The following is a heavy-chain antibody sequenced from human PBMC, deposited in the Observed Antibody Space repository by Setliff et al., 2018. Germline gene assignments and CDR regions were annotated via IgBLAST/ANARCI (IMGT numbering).Heavy chain of an antibody. V-gene: IGHV4-61*09. CDR2: IYTSWST. CDR3: ARMTGFAYMDV. J-gene: IGHJ6*03. CDR1: DDSISSRHYY. Sequence: PSETLSLTCTVSDDSISSRHYYWSWIRQPAGKGLEWLGQIYTSWSTNYNPSLKGRATLSIDASKKQFSLRLASMTAADTAVYYCARMTGFAYMDVWGKGTPVTVSS.